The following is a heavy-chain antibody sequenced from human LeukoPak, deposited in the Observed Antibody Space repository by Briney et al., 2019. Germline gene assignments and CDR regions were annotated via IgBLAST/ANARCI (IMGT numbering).Heavy chain of an antibody. CDR1: GFTFSSYS. D-gene: IGHD3-10*01. CDR2: ISSSSSYI. J-gene: IGHJ4*02. Sequence: GGSLRLSCAASGFTFSSYSMNWVRQAPGKGLEWVSSISSSSSYIYYADSVKGRFTISRDNAKNSLYLQMSSLRAEDTAVYYCASPAYMVRGVIPTYWGQGTLVTVSS. CDR3: ASPAYMVRGVIPTY. V-gene: IGHV3-21*01.